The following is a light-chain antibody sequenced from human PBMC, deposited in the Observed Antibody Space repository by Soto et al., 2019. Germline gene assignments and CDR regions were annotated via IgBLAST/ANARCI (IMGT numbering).Light chain of an antibody. Sequence: DIQMTQSPSSLSASVEDRVIITCRASQSISNHLNWYQQKPGKAPKLLIFAASSLQSGVPSRFSGSRSGPDFTLTISSLQPEDFSTYYCQQGSTTPITFGLGTRLEI. J-gene: IGKJ5*01. CDR3: QQGSTTPIT. CDR2: AAS. CDR1: QSISNH. V-gene: IGKV1-39*01.